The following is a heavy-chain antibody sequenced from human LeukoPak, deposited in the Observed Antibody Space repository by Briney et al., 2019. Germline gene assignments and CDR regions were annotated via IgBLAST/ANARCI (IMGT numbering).Heavy chain of an antibody. J-gene: IGHJ4*02. Sequence: GGSLRLSCAASGLTFSNYGMHWVRQAPGKGLEWVAVISHEGSNQYYADSVKGRFTISRDNSNNMVYLQMNSLTPEDTAVYYCARTREQWQVLDYWGQGTLVTVSS. CDR3: ARTREQWQVLDY. D-gene: IGHD6-19*01. CDR2: ISHEGSNQ. V-gene: IGHV3-30*03. CDR1: GLTFSNYG.